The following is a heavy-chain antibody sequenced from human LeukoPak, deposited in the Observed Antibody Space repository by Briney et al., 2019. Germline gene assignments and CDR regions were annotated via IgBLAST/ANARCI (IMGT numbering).Heavy chain of an antibody. D-gene: IGHD6-13*01. CDR3: ARWAGRLISSSWLEY. CDR2: INAYNGNT. Sequence: ASVKVSCKASGYTFSSYGISWVRQAPGQGLEWMGWINAYNGNTNYAQMLQGRVTMTTDTSTTTAYMELRSLRSDDTAVYYCARWAGRLISSSWLEYWGQGTLVTVS. V-gene: IGHV1-18*01. J-gene: IGHJ4*02. CDR1: GYTFSSYG.